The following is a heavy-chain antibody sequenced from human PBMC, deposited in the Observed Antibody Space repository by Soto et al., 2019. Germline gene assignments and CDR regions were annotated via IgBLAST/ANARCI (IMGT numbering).Heavy chain of an antibody. CDR2: IDWDDDK. CDR3: ARSIVAAGNRWFDP. V-gene: IGHV2-70*04. Sequence: SGPTLVNPTQTLTLTFTFSVFSLSSSGMRVSWIRQPPGKALEWLARIDWDDDKLYSTSLKTRLTISKDTSKNQVVLTMTNMDPVDTATYYCARSIVAAGNRWFDPWGQGTLVTVSS. J-gene: IGHJ5*02. D-gene: IGHD6-13*01. CDR1: VFSLSSSGMR.